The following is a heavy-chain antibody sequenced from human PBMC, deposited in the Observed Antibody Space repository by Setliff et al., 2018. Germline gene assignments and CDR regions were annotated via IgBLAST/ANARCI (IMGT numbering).Heavy chain of an antibody. D-gene: IGHD4-17*01. V-gene: IGHV4-31*03. J-gene: IGHJ3*02. Sequence: SETLSLTCTVSGGSISSGGYYWSWIRQHPGRGLEWIGYIYYSGSTYYNPSLKSRVTISVDTSKNQFSLKLSSVTAADTAVYYCARDPLTTNRRRAFDIWGQGTMVTV. CDR3: ARDPLTTNRRRAFDI. CDR2: IYYSGST. CDR1: GGSISSGGYY.